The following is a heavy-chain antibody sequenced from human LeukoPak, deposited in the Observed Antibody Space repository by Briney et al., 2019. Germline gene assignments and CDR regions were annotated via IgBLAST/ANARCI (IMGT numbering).Heavy chain of an antibody. CDR3: ARGATTERGYSYGLDY. CDR1: GFTFSSYW. CDR2: IKQDGSEK. Sequence: HPGGSLRLSCAASGFTFSSYWMSWVRQAPGKGLEWVANIKQDGSEKYYVDSVKGRFTISRDNAKNSLYLQMNSLRAEDTAVYYCARGATTERGYSYGLDYWGQGTLVTVSS. D-gene: IGHD5-18*01. J-gene: IGHJ4*02. V-gene: IGHV3-7*04.